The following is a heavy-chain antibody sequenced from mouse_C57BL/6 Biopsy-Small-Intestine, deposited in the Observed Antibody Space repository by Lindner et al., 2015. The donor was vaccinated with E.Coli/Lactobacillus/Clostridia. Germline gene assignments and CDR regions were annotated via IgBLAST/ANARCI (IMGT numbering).Heavy chain of an antibody. V-gene: IGHV3-3*01. J-gene: IGHJ1*03. Sequence: EVQLQESGPSLVRPSQTLSLTCTVTGFSINSDCYWIWIRQFPGNKLEYIGYTFYSGITYYSPSLESRTYITRDTSKNQSSLKLSSVTTEDTATYYCARYYYSGSYWYFDVWGTGTTVTVSS. CDR1: GFSINSDCY. CDR2: TFYSGIT. D-gene: IGHD1-1*01. CDR3: ARYYYSGSYWYFDV.